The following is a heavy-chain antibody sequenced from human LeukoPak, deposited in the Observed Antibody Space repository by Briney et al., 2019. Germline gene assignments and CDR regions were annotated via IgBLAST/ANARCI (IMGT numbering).Heavy chain of an antibody. CDR2: NYCSGST. CDR1: GGSISSFY. D-gene: IGHD3-3*01. V-gene: IGHV4-59*01. CDR3: ARDQNFGVVSGGLGFDP. J-gene: IGHJ5*02. Sequence: KPPETLSLPCTVSGGSISSFYWSWIRQPPGKGLEWIGYNYCSGSTNYNPSLKSRVTISVDTSKNQFSLKLSSVTAPDTGVYYCARDQNFGVVSGGLGFDPGGQGTLVTVSS.